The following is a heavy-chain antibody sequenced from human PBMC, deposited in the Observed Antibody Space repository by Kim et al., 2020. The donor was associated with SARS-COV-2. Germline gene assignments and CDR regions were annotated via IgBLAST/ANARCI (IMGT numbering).Heavy chain of an antibody. D-gene: IGHD3-3*01. Sequence: GGSLRLSCAASGFTFSDSDMSWIRQAPGKGLEWVSYISNIGGSIPYADAVQGRFTISMYNANNSLDLQLNILSAEDTATYYFVRARGAGPASHFYDGGQ. CDR1: GFTFSDSD. J-gene: IGHJ1*01. CDR2: ISNIGGSI. CDR3: VRARGAGPASHFYD. V-gene: IGHV3-11*01.